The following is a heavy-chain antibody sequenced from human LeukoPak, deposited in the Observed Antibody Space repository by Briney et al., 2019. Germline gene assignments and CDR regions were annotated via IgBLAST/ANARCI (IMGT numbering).Heavy chain of an antibody. CDR1: GGSISSYY. CDR2: IYYSGST. Sequence: PSETLSLTCTVSGGSISSYYWSWIRQPPGKGLEWIGYIYYSGSTNYNPSLKSRVTISVDTSKNQFSLKLSSVTAADTAVYYCASPSIVGATRDAFDIWGQGTMVTVSP. V-gene: IGHV4-59*08. D-gene: IGHD1-26*01. CDR3: ASPSIVGATRDAFDI. J-gene: IGHJ3*02.